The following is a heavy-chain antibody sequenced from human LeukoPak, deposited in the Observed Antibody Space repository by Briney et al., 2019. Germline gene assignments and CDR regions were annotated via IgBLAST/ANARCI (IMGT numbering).Heavy chain of an antibody. CDR1: GYSISNGYY. Sequence: PSETLSLTCTVSGYSISNGYYWGWIRQPPGKGLEWVGSIHHRGSTYYNPSLRSRVTISLDRSKKKFSLKLTSVTAADTAVYFCARGAEYYAIWRGYAGYSDYWGQGISVTVSS. CDR2: IHHRGST. CDR3: ARGAEYYAIWRGYAGYSDY. D-gene: IGHD3-3*01. V-gene: IGHV4-38-2*02. J-gene: IGHJ4*02.